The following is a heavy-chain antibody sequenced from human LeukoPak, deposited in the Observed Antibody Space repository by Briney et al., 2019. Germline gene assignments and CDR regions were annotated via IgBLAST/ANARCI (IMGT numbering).Heavy chain of an antibody. D-gene: IGHD1-26*01. Sequence: PSETLSLTCTVSGYSISSGYYWGWIRQPPGKGLEWIGSIYHSGSTYYNPSLKSRVTVSVDTSKNQFSLKLSSVTAADTAVYYCASRIVEATNTFDYWGQGTLVTVSS. V-gene: IGHV4-38-2*02. J-gene: IGHJ4*02. CDR1: GYSISSGYY. CDR2: IYHSGST. CDR3: ASRIVEATNTFDY.